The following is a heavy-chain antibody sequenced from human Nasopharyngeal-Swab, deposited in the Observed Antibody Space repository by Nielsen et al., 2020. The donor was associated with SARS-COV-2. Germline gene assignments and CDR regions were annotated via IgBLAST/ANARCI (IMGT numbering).Heavy chain of an antibody. D-gene: IGHD3-16*01. V-gene: IGHV1-46*01. Sequence: WVRQAPGQGLEWMGIINPSGGSTSYAQKFQGRVTMTRDTSTSTVYMGLSSLRSEDTAVYYCARGTQSAFYDYVWGSNPLGGDYWGQGTLVTVSS. J-gene: IGHJ4*02. CDR3: ARGTQSAFYDYVWGSNPLGGDY. CDR2: INPSGGST.